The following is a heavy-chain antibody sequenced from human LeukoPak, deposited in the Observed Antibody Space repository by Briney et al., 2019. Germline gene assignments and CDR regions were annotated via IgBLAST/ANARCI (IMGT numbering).Heavy chain of an antibody. CDR1: GYTFTGYY. CDR2: ISPNSCGT. Sequence: ASVNVSCKASGYTFTGYYMHWVRQAPGQGLEWMGWISPNSCGTNYAQKFQGRVTMTRDTSISTAYMELSRLRSDDTAVYYCARDPQLWFDYWGQGTLVTVSS. V-gene: IGHV1-2*02. CDR3: ARDPQLWFDY. D-gene: IGHD5-18*01. J-gene: IGHJ4*02.